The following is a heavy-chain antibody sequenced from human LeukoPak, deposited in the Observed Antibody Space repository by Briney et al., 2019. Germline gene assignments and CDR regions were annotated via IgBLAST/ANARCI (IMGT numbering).Heavy chain of an antibody. Sequence: SETLSLTCTVSGGSISSGDYYWSWIRQPPGQGLEWIGYIYYSGSTYYNPSLKSRVTISVDTSKNQFSLKLSSVTAADTAVYYCARSLHSSGWPSYFDYWGQGTLVTVSS. D-gene: IGHD6-19*01. V-gene: IGHV4-30-4*01. CDR1: GGSISSGDYY. CDR2: IYYSGST. J-gene: IGHJ4*02. CDR3: ARSLHSSGWPSYFDY.